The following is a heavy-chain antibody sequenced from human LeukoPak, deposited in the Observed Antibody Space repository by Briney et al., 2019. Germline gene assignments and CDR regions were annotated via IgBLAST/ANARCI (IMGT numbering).Heavy chain of an antibody. V-gene: IGHV1-18*01. Sequence: ASVKVSCKASGYTFTSYGISWVRQASGQGLEWMGWISAYNGNTNYAQKLQGRVTMTTDTSTSTAYMELRSLRSDDTAVYYCAATRYYYDSSGYYYDDYWGQGTLVTVSS. CDR2: ISAYNGNT. CDR3: AATRYYYDSSGYYYDDY. D-gene: IGHD3-22*01. CDR1: GYTFTSYG. J-gene: IGHJ4*02.